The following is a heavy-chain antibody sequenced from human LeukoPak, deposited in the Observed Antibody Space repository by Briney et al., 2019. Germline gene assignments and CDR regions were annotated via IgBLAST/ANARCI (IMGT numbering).Heavy chain of an antibody. CDR2: ISSSSSYI. CDR1: GFTFSSYS. Sequence: GSLRLSSAAPGFTFSSYSMNWVRQAPGKGLGCGSSISSSSSYIYYADSAKGQFTIYKDNAKNSLYLQMNSLRAEDTAVYYCASSRGEGFDYWGQGTLVTVSS. D-gene: IGHD3-16*01. V-gene: IGHV3-21*01. CDR3: ASSRGEGFDY. J-gene: IGHJ4*02.